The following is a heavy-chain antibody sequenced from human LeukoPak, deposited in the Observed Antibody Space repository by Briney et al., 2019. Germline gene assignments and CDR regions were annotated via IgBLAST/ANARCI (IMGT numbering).Heavy chain of an antibody. D-gene: IGHD4-17*01. CDR3: ARGEGLTTVTN. V-gene: IGHV3-21*01. CDR2: ISSSSSYI. CDR1: GFTFSSYS. Sequence: GGSLSLSCAASGFTFSSYSMNWVRQAPGKGLEWVSSISSSSSYIYYADSVKGRFTISRDNAKNSLYLQMNSLRAEDTAVYYCARGEGLTTVTNWGQGTLVTVSS. J-gene: IGHJ4*02.